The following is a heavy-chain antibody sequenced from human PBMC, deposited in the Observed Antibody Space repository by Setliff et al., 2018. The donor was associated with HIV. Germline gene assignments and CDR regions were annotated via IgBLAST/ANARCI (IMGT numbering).Heavy chain of an antibody. Sequence: GASVKVSCKASGYSFTRNQIHWVRQAPGQGLEWMGIINPSGGSAAYAEKFRGRVTMTSDTSTSTAYMELSSLRSEDTAVYYCARADRLVVDLYYYYGMDVWGQGTTVTVSS. CDR1: GYSFTRNQ. V-gene: IGHV1-46*01. CDR3: ARADRLVVDLYYYYGMDV. CDR2: INPSGGSA. D-gene: IGHD3-22*01. J-gene: IGHJ6*02.